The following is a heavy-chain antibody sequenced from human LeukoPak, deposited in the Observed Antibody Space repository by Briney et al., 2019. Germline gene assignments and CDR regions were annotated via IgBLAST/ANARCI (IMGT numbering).Heavy chain of an antibody. CDR3: AKDIVATKGPAFDI. Sequence: PGGSLRLSCAASGFTFSIYWMSWVRQAPGKGLEWVANIKKGGSETYYGDSVKGRFSISRDNSKNTLSLQMNSLRAEDTAVYYCAKDIVATKGPAFDIWGQGTMVTVSS. CDR2: IKKGGSET. V-gene: IGHV3-7*03. CDR1: GFTFSIYW. J-gene: IGHJ3*02. D-gene: IGHD5-12*01.